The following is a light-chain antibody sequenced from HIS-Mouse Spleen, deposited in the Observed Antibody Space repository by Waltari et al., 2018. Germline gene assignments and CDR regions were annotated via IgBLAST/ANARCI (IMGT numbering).Light chain of an antibody. CDR2: GAS. CDR1: QSVSSSY. CDR3: QQYGSSPWT. Sequence: IVLTQSPGTLSLSPGERATLSCRASQSVSSSYLAWYQQKPGQAPRLLIYGASSRATGIPDRFSGSRSGTDFTRTISRLEPEDFAVYYCQQYGSSPWTFGQGTKVEIK. J-gene: IGKJ1*01. V-gene: IGKV3-20*01.